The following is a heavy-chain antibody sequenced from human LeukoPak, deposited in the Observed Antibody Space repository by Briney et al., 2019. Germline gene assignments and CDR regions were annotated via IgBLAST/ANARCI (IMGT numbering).Heavy chain of an antibody. CDR1: GGSFSGYY. D-gene: IGHD5-24*01. V-gene: IGHV4-34*01. CDR3: ARHDGYNPYFDY. Sequence: SETLSLACAVYGGSFSGYYWSWIRQPPGKGLEWIGSIYYSGSTYYNPSLKSRVTISVDTSKNQFSLKLSSVTAADTAVYYCARHDGYNPYFDYWGQGTLVTVSS. J-gene: IGHJ4*02. CDR2: IYYSGST.